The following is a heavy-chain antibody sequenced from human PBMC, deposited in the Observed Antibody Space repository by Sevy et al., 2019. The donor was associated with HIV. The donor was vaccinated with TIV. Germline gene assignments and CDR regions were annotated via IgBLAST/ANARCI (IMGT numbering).Heavy chain of an antibody. Sequence: GGSLRLSCAASGFTFSMYAMSWVRQAPGKGLEWVSGITGSGTGSAGSGGSTHYADSVKGRFTVSGDNSKNTLYLQMNSLRAEDTAVYYCAIFYSYGSGTDYNGMDVWGQGTTVTVSS. V-gene: IGHV3-23*01. CDR3: AIFYSYGSGTDYNGMDV. D-gene: IGHD3-10*01. J-gene: IGHJ6*02. CDR2: ITGSGTGSAGSGGST. CDR1: GFTFSMYA.